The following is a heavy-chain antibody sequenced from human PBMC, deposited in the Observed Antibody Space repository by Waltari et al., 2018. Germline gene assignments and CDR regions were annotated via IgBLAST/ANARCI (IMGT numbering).Heavy chain of an antibody. J-gene: IGHJ2*01. Sequence: QVQLQQWGAGLLKPSETLSLTCGVYGGSFSGYYCSWTRQPPGKGLEWIGEINHSGSTNYNPSLKSRVTRSLDTSKNQFSRKLSSVTAADTAVYYCARGSIQLWNLDLWGRGTLVTVSS. D-gene: IGHD1-1*01. CDR3: ARGSIQLWNLDL. V-gene: IGHV4-34*01. CDR2: INHSGST. CDR1: GGSFSGYY.